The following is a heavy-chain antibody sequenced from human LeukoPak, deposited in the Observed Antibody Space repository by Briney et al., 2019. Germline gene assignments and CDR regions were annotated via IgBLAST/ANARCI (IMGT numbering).Heavy chain of an antibody. D-gene: IGHD5-24*01. CDR1: GFTFSSYE. Sequence: GGSLRLSCAASGFTFSSYEMNWVRQAPGKGLEWVSYISSSGSTIYYADSVKGRFTISRDNAKNSLYLQMNSLRAEDTAVYYCARDRSRDGYNPQHWGQGTLVTVSS. CDR3: ARDRSRDGYNPQH. V-gene: IGHV3-48*03. CDR2: ISSSGSTI. J-gene: IGHJ1*01.